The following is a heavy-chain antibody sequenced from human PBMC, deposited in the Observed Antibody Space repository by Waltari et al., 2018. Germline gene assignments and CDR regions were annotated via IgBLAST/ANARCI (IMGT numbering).Heavy chain of an antibody. CDR2: IYYSGST. V-gene: IGHV4-59*11. Sequence: QVQLQESGTGLVKPSETLSLTCTVSGGSISSHYWSWIRQPPGKGLAWIGYIYYSGSTNYTPALKSRVTISVDTSKNQFSLKLSSVTAADTAVYYCAIEGPGWSSVGHVDYWGQGTLVTVSS. J-gene: IGHJ4*02. CDR3: AIEGPGWSSVGHVDY. CDR1: GGSISSHY. D-gene: IGHD6-19*01.